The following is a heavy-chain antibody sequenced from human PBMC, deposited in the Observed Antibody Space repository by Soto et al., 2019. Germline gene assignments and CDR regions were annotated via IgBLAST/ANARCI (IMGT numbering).Heavy chain of an antibody. V-gene: IGHV3-23*01. CDR1: GFTFSSYG. CDR2: IRGSSNTT. J-gene: IGHJ4*02. Sequence: GGSLRLSCAASGFTFSSYGMSWVRQAPGKGLEWVSAIRGSSNTTYYADSVEGRFTISRDNSKSTLYLQMNSLRAEDTAIYYCAKDVNNDILAGYYYYWGQGTLVTVSS. D-gene: IGHD3-9*01. CDR3: AKDVNNDILAGYYYY.